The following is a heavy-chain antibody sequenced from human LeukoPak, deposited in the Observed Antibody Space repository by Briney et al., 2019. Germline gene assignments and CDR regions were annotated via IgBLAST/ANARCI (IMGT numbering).Heavy chain of an antibody. CDR3: ARSDDAFDI. V-gene: IGHV4-38-2*02. CDR2: IYHSGST. CDR1: GYSISSGYY. Sequence: PSETLSLTCTVSGYSISSGYYWGWIRQPPGKGLEWIGSIYHSGSTYYNPSLKSRVTISVDTSKNQFSLKLSSVTAADTAVYYCARSDDAFDIWGQGTMVTVSS. J-gene: IGHJ3*02.